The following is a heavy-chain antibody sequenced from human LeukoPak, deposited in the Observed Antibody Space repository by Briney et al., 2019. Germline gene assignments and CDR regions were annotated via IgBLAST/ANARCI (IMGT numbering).Heavy chain of an antibody. D-gene: IGHD4-17*01. J-gene: IGHJ5*02. CDR1: GFTFSSYG. Sequence: QTGGSLRLSCAASGFTFSSYGTHWVRQPPGKGLEWVAVISYDGSNKYYADSVKGRFTISRDNSKNTLYLQMNSLRAEDTAVYYCAKDQVDADYGDYALDPWGQGTLVTVSS. V-gene: IGHV3-30*18. CDR3: AKDQVDADYGDYALDP. CDR2: ISYDGSNK.